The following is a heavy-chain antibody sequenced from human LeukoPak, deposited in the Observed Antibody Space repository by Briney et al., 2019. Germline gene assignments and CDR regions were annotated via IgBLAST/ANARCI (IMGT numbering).Heavy chain of an antibody. CDR3: ARVAKDFWSGYGMDV. CDR2: IYYSGST. D-gene: IGHD3-3*01. J-gene: IGHJ6*02. V-gene: IGHV4-31*03. CDR1: GGSISSGGHY. Sequence: PSQTLSLTCTVSGGSISSGGHYWSWIRQHPGKGLEWIGYIYYSGSTYYNPSLKSRVTISVDTSKNQFSLKLSSVTAADTAVYYCARVAKDFWSGYGMDVWGQGTTVTVSS.